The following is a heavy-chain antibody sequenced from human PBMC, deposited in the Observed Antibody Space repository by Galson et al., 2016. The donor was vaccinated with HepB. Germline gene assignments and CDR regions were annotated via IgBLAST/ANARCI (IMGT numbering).Heavy chain of an antibody. V-gene: IGHV3-69-1*01. CDR2: LSPSGSI. CDR3: TRDRTENDIWTGSFDF. CDR1: GFTFSAHY. J-gene: IGHJ3*01. Sequence: SLRLSCAASGFTFSAHYMNWVRQAPGKGLEWLSHLSPSGSIYSAGSVRGRFTVSRDNAKNSLFLQMNSLSDDDAAINYCTRDRTENDIWTGSFDFWGQGTSVIVSS. D-gene: IGHD3-9*01.